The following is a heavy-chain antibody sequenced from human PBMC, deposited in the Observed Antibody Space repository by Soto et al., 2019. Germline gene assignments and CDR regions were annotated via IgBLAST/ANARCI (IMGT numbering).Heavy chain of an antibody. CDR2: ISSDGGNK. D-gene: IGHD3-22*01. Sequence: QVQLVESGGGVVQPGRSLRLSCAASGATFKTDGMHWVRQAPGKGLEWVAVISSDGGNKYYADSVKGRFTISRDNSKNTLYLQMISLRAEDTAVYYCATEYRDSSGQYHYFDYWGQGTLVTVSS. CDR1: GATFKTDG. V-gene: IGHV3-30*03. J-gene: IGHJ4*02. CDR3: ATEYRDSSGQYHYFDY.